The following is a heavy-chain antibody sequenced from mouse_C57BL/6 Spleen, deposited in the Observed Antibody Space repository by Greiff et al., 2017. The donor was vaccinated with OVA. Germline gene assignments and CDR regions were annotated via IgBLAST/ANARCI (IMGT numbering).Heavy chain of an antibody. CDR1: GFTFSSYG. CDR2: ISSGGSYT. V-gene: IGHV5-6*01. J-gene: IGHJ1*03. CDR3: ARHGAVGATGYFDV. Sequence: EVKLMESGGDLVKPGGSLKLSCAASGFTFSSYGMSWVRQTPDKRLEWVATISSGGSYTYYPDSVKGRFTISRDNAKNTLYLQMSSLKSEDTAMYYCARHGAVGATGYFDVWGTGTTVTVSS. D-gene: IGHD1-1*01.